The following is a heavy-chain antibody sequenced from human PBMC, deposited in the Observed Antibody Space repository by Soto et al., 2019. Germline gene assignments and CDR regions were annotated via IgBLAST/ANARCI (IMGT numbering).Heavy chain of an antibody. Sequence: PGESLKISCKGSGYSFTSYWINWVRQMPGKGLEWMGRTDLSDSYTNYSPSFQGHVTISADKSISTAYLQWSSLKASDTAMYYCARIRSTWYKDGMDVWGQGTTVTV. V-gene: IGHV5-10-1*01. CDR2: TDLSDSYT. J-gene: IGHJ6*02. D-gene: IGHD6-13*01. CDR1: GYSFTSYW. CDR3: ARIRSTWYKDGMDV.